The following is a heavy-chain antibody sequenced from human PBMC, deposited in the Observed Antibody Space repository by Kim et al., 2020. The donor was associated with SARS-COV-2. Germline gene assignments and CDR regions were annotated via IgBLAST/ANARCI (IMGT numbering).Heavy chain of an antibody. CDR3: SRDGGFDC. Sequence: GGSLRLSCVGSGFTFSAYAVHWVRQAPGKGLEWVAVISYDGSKIYYADSVEGRFTISRDNSKNMLYLQMNSLRGDDTAVYFCSRDGGFDCWGQGTLVTVSS. V-gene: IGHV3-30*04. J-gene: IGHJ4*02. D-gene: IGHD3-10*01. CDR1: GFTFSAYA. CDR2: ISYDGSKI.